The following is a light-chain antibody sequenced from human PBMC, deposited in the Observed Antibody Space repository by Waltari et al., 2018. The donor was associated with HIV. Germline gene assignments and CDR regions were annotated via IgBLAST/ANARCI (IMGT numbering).Light chain of an antibody. Sequence: QSALTQPPSASGSPGQSVTISCTGTSSDVGGYNYVSWYQQHPGKAPKLMIYEVSKRPSGVPDRFFGSKSGNTASLTVSGLQAEDEADYYCSSYAGSNQFNRRPVVFGGGTKLTVL. CDR1: SSDVGGYNY. J-gene: IGLJ2*01. CDR3: SSYAGSNQFNRRPVV. V-gene: IGLV2-8*01. CDR2: EVS.